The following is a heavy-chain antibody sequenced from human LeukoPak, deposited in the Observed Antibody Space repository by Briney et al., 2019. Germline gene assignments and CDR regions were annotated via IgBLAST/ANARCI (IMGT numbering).Heavy chain of an antibody. V-gene: IGHV1-2*02. CDR2: MNPSSGGT. J-gene: IGHJ5*02. CDR3: ARGRYDILTGDMEWFDP. Sequence: ASVKVSCKPSGYIFTGYYLHWVRQAPGQGLEWMGWMNPSSGGTNSAPKLQGRVTMTTDTSTSTAYMELRSLRSDDTAVYYCARGRYDILTGDMEWFDPWGQGTLVTVSS. D-gene: IGHD3-9*01. CDR1: GYIFTGYY.